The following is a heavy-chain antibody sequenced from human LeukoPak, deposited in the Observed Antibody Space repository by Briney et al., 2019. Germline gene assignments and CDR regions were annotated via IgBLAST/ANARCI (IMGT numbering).Heavy chain of an antibody. Sequence: GGSLRLSCAASGFTFSSYAMHWVRQAPGKGLEWVAVISYDGSNNYYADSVKGRFTISRENSKNTLYLQMNSLGAEDTAVYYCARDYELDYWGQGTLVTVSS. CDR1: GFTFSSYA. CDR3: ARDYELDY. D-gene: IGHD3-3*01. CDR2: ISYDGSNN. J-gene: IGHJ4*02. V-gene: IGHV3-30-3*01.